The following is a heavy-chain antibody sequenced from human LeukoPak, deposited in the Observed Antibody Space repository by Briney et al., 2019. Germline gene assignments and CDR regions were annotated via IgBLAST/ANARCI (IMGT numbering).Heavy chain of an antibody. CDR1: GFTFSSYG. D-gene: IGHD6-13*01. CDR3: AKGDSSSGYDYYFDY. V-gene: IGHV3-33*06. Sequence: PGGSLRLSCAASGFTFSSYGMHWVRQAPGKGLEWVAVIWYDGSNKYYADSVKGRFTISRDNSKNTLYLQMNSLRAEDTAVYYCAKGDSSSGYDYYFDYWGQGTLVTVSS. CDR2: IWYDGSNK. J-gene: IGHJ4*02.